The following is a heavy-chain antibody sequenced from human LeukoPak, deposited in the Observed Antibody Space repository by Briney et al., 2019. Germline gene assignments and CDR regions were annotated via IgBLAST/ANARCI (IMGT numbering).Heavy chain of an antibody. D-gene: IGHD6-13*01. CDR2: IIPILGIA. CDR1: GGTFSSYA. J-gene: IGHJ5*02. V-gene: IGHV1-69*04. CDR3: ARDFYGSSWYDSGWFDP. Sequence: SVKVSCKASGGTFSSYAISWVRQAPGQGLEWMGRIIPILGIANYAQKFQGRVTITADKSTSTAYMELSSLRSEDTAVYYCARDFYGSSWYDSGWFDPWGQGTLVTVSS.